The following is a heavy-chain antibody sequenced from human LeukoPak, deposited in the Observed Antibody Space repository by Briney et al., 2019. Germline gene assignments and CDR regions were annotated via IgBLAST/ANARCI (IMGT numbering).Heavy chain of an antibody. D-gene: IGHD1-14*01. CDR3: ATETNGRHYDY. Sequence: GGSRRLACTASGLTFATSGSNWVRQAPGKGLEWVASIGPTGSDRYHADSIKGRFTISRDNANNFLYLQMNSLRAEDTAVYYCATETNGRHYDYWGQGTLLTVSS. V-gene: IGHV3-21*06. CDR1: GLTFATSG. J-gene: IGHJ4*02. CDR2: IGPTGSDR.